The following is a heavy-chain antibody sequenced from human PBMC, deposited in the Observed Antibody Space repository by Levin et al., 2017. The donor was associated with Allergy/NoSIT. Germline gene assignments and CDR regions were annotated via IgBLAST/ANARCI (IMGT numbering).Heavy chain of an antibody. CDR3: TRRVIDCSAGRCYSDWFDP. D-gene: IGHD2-15*01. Sequence: PGGSLRLSCVASGFTFSVSPVHWVRQASGKGLEWIGRIKTKAESYATAYAASVKGSFTISRDDSENTAYLQMNSLETEDTAVYYCTRRVIDCSAGRCYSDWFDPWGQGTLVTVSS. CDR1: GFTFSVSP. V-gene: IGHV3-73*01. J-gene: IGHJ5*02. CDR2: IKTKAESYAT.